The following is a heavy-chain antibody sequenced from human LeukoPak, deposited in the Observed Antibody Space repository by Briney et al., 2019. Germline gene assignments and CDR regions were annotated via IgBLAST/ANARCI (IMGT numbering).Heavy chain of an antibody. V-gene: IGHV1-2*02. CDR1: GYTFTGYY. J-gene: IGHJ3*02. CDR2: INPNSGGT. Sequence: ASVKVSCKASGYTFTGYYMHWVRQAPGQGLEWMGWINPNSGGTNYAQKFQGRVTMTRDTSISTAYMELSRLRSDDTAVYSCARAITMITVRAFDIWGQGTMVTVSS. CDR3: ARAITMITVRAFDI. D-gene: IGHD3-22*01.